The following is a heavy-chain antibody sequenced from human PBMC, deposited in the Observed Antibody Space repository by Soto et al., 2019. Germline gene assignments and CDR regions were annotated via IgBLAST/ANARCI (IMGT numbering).Heavy chain of an antibody. CDR1: GFTLSDHY. D-gene: IGHD3-16*02. CDR2: TRNKANSYTT. Sequence: EVQLVESGGGLVQPGGSLRLSCVGSGFTLSDHYMDWVRQAPGKGLEWVGRTRNKANSYTTEYAASVKGSFTISRDDSKNSLYLQMNSLKTEDPAVYYCARTYRSSRMDVWGPVTTVTVAS. CDR3: ARTYRSSRMDV. J-gene: IGHJ6*02. V-gene: IGHV3-72*01.